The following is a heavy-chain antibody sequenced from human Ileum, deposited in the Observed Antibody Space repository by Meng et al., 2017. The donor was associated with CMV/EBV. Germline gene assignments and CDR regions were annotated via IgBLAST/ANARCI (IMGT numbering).Heavy chain of an antibody. CDR1: GFTFSNCA. Sequence: GESLKISCAASGFTFSNCAMHWVRQAPGKGLEWVAVISYDGTNKYYADSVKGRFTISRDNSKYTLYLQMSSLSADDTAVYYCAKDRNALIWTVYPYTHYDMDVWGQGTTVTVSS. CDR2: ISYDGTNK. CDR3: AKDRNALIWTVYPYTHYDMDV. D-gene: IGHD3/OR15-3a*01. J-gene: IGHJ6*02. V-gene: IGHV3-30*04.